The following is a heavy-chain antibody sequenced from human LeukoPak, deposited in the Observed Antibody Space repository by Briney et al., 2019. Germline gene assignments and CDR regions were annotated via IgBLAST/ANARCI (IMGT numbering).Heavy chain of an antibody. CDR3: GKGLMPGRLRFGVDV. D-gene: IGHD3-16*01. V-gene: IGHV3-23*01. CDR1: GFTFSSYA. J-gene: IGHJ6*02. CDR2: ISERSGNT. Sequence: GGSLRLSCAASGFTFSSYAMNWVRKAPGKGLEGVSGISERSGNTYYADSVKGRFTISRDNSKNTLYLQMNSLRAEDTAVYYCGKGLMPGRLRFGVDVWGQRTTVTV.